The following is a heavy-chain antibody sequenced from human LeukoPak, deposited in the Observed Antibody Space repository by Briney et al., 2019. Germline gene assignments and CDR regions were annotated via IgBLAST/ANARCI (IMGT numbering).Heavy chain of an antibody. CDR3: ARREAWWQWLPEVRQFDY. CDR1: GGSISSSSYY. Sequence: MPSETLSLTCTVSGGSISSSSYYWGWIRQPPGKGLEWIGSIYYSGSTYYNPSLKSRVTISVDTSKNQFSLKLSSVTAADTAVYYCARREAWWQWLPEVRQFDYWGQGTLVTVSS. J-gene: IGHJ4*02. CDR2: IYYSGST. V-gene: IGHV4-39*07. D-gene: IGHD6-19*01.